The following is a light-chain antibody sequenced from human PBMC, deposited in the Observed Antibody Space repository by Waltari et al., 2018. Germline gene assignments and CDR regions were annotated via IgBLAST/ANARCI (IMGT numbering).Light chain of an antibody. V-gene: IGLV1-40*01. CDR3: QSYDISLNGWV. Sequence: QSVLTPPPSVSGAPGPRVTISCTWHRSNLGTGYEVPWYQQFPGTAPRLLIFDNRNRPSGVPDRFSGSKSGTSASLAITGLQAEDEADYYCQSYDISLNGWVFGGGTKLTVL. CDR1: RSNLGTGYE. J-gene: IGLJ3*02. CDR2: DNR.